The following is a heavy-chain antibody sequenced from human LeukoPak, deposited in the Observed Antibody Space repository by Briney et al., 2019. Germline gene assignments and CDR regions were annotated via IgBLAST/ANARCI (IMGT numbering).Heavy chain of an antibody. V-gene: IGHV3-23*01. J-gene: IGHJ4*02. CDR2: ISGSGGST. D-gene: IGHD6-19*01. CDR3: AQQWLVYYFDY. CDR1: GFTFSSYA. Sequence: GGSLRLSCAASGFTFSSYAMSWVRQAPGKGLEWVSAISGSGGSTYYADSVKGRFTISRDNSENTLYLQMNSLRAEDTAVYYCAQQWLVYYFDYWGQGTLVTVSS.